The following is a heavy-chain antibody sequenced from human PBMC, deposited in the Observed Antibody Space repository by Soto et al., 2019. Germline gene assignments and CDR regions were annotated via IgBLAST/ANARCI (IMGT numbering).Heavy chain of an antibody. CDR2: INHSGST. V-gene: IGHV4-34*01. CDR3: ARGSLRSGYPTYYYYYGMDV. Sequence: QVQLQQWGAGLLKPSETLSLTCAVYGGSFSGYYWSWIRQPPGKGLEWIVEINHSGSTNYNPSLKSRVTIAVDTSKNQFSLKLSSVTAADKAVYYCARGSLRSGYPTYYYYYGMDVWGQGTTVTVSS. CDR1: GGSFSGYY. J-gene: IGHJ6*02. D-gene: IGHD3-3*01.